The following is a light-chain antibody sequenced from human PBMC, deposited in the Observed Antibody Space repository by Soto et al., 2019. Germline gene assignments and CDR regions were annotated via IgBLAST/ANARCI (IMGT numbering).Light chain of an antibody. V-gene: IGKV1-5*03. Sequence: DIQMTQSPSALSASVGDRVTITCRASQSISSWLAWYQQKPGKAPRILIYKASSLEDGVPSRFSGSGSGTEFTLTISSLQPDDVATYYCQQYNSFSPYTFGQGTKLEIK. CDR1: QSISSW. CDR3: QQYNSFSPYT. CDR2: KAS. J-gene: IGKJ2*01.